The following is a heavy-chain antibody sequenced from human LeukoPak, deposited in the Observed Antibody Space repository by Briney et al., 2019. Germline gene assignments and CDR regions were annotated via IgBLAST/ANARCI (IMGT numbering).Heavy chain of an antibody. V-gene: IGHV1-2*04. Sequence: GASVKVSCKASGYTFTGYYMHWVRQAPGQGLEWMGWINPNSGGTNYAQKFQGWVTMTRDTSISTAYMELSRLRSDDTAVYYCAMSWQVGPKGAFDIWGQGTMVTVSS. CDR3: AMSWQVGPKGAFDI. D-gene: IGHD6-13*01. CDR2: INPNSGGT. CDR1: GYTFTGYY. J-gene: IGHJ3*02.